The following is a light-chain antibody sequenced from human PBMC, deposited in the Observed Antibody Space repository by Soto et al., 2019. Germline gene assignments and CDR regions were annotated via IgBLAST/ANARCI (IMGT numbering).Light chain of an antibody. CDR1: QSISSY. CDR2: DAS. Sequence: DIQMTQSPSSLSASVGARAPITCRASQSISSYLNWYQQKPGKAPQALIYDASSLKSGVPSRFSGNGSGTEFTLTISSLQPDDFATYYCQQYNTYSTFGQGTRLEIK. CDR3: QQYNTYST. V-gene: IGKV1-5*01. J-gene: IGKJ5*01.